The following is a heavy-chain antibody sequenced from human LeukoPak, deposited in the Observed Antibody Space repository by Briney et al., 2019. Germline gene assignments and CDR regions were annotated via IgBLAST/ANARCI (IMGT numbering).Heavy chain of an antibody. D-gene: IGHD6-13*01. CDR2: IYYSGST. CDR1: GGSISSRSYY. V-gene: IGHV4-39*01. CDR3: ARGGTDSSSWYYFDY. J-gene: IGHJ4*02. Sequence: PSETLSLTCTVSGGSISSRSYYWGWIRQPPGKGLEWIGSIYYSGSTYYNPSLKSRVTISVDTSKNQFSLKLSSVTAADTAVYYCARGGTDSSSWYYFDYWGQGTLVTVSS.